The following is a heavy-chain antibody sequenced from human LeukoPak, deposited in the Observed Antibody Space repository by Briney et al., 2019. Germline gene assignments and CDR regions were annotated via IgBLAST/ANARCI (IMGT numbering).Heavy chain of an antibody. D-gene: IGHD1-1*01. V-gene: IGHV3-7*01. CDR2: MDPTGSQK. Sequence: TGGSLRLSCAASGFIFSDHYMDWVRQAPGKGLEWVANMDPTGSQKRYVDSVRGRFTISKDNPGASLYLDMHSLRAEDTAIYYCAIWTSGNYWGQGTLVTVSS. CDR1: GFIFSDHY. CDR3: AIWTSGNY. J-gene: IGHJ4*02.